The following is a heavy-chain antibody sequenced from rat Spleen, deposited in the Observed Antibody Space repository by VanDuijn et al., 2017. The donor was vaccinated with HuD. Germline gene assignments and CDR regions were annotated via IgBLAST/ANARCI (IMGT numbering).Heavy chain of an antibody. V-gene: IGHV2-77*01. CDR2: IWGDGSS. D-gene: IGHD3-5*01. Sequence: QVQLKESGPGLVQPSQTLSLTCTVSGFSLTNYGVHWVRQAPGKGLEWMGIIWGDGSSNYNSALKSRLSISRDTSKSQVFLTMNSMQTDDTAVYYCAEIHSSGDWGQGVMVTVSS. CDR1: GFSLTNYG. J-gene: IGHJ2*01. CDR3: AEIHSSGD.